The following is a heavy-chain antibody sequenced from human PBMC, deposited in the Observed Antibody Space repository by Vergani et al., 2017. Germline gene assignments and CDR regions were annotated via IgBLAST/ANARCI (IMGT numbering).Heavy chain of an antibody. D-gene: IGHD6-6*01. CDR2: INHSGST. CDR3: ARGFIAARPEDYYYYMDV. V-gene: IGHV4-34*01. J-gene: IGHJ6*03. Sequence: QVQLQQWGAGLLTPSETLSLTCAVYGGSFSGYYWSWIRQPPGKGLEWIGEINHSGSTNYNPSLKSRVTISVDTSKNQFSLKLSSVTAADTAVYYCARGFIAARPEDYYYYMDVWGKGTTVTVSS. CDR1: GGSFSGYY.